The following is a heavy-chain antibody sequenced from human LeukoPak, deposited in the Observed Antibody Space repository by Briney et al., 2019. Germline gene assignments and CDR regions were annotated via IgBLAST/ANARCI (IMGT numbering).Heavy chain of an antibody. Sequence: PGGSLRLSCAASGFTFSSFAMYWVRQAPGKGLVWVSRVQSDGSGSMYANSVMGRFTISRDNSKNMLYLQMNSLTAEDTAVCFCARAQLGTPTDYWGQGTQVTVSS. V-gene: IGHV3-74*03. J-gene: IGHJ4*02. CDR1: GFTFSSFA. D-gene: IGHD1-26*01. CDR3: ARAQLGTPTDY. CDR2: VQSDGSGS.